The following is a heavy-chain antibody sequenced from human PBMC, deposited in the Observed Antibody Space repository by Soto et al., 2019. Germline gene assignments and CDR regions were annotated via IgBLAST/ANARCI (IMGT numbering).Heavy chain of an antibody. CDR2: MNPNSGNT. D-gene: IGHD1-26*01. CDR3: ARERTYYSFDY. V-gene: IGHV1-8*01. Sequence: QVQLVQSGAEVKKPGASVKVSCKASGYTFTSYDINWVRQATGQGLEWMGWMNPNSGNTGYAHKFQGRVSMTKNTSISTAYMELSSMSSDDTAVYYCARERTYYSFDYWGQGTLVTVSS. J-gene: IGHJ4*02. CDR1: GYTFTSYD.